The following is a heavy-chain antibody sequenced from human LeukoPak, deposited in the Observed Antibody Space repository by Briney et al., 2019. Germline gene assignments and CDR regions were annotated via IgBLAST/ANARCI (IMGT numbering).Heavy chain of an antibody. Sequence: GGSLRLSCAASGFTVSSYGMAWVRQAPGKGLEWVSGVSSSGTTYYADSVKGRFTISRDNSKNTLSLQMNTLRVEDTAVYYCVKMQGYMDVWGKGTTVTVSS. V-gene: IGHV3-23*01. CDR1: GFTVSSYG. J-gene: IGHJ6*03. CDR2: VSSSGTT. CDR3: VKMQGYMDV.